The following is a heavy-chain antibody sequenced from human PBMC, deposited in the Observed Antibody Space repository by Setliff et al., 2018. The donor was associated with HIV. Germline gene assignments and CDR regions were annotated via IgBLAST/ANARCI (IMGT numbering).Heavy chain of an antibody. J-gene: IGHJ4*02. CDR3: AREDYYDSY. Sequence: GASVKVSCKASGGTFSSYAISWVRQAPGQGLEWMGGIVPIFDTVNYAENFQGRVTITTDESTSTAYMELSSLRSEDTAVYYCAREDYYDSYWGQGTLVTVSS. CDR2: IVPIFDTV. CDR1: GGTFSSYA. V-gene: IGHV1-69*05. D-gene: IGHD3-22*01.